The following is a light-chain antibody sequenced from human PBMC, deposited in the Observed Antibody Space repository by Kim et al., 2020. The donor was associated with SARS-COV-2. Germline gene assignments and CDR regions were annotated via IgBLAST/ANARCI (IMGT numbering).Light chain of an antibody. CDR3: QQYNNWPRT. V-gene: IGKV3-15*01. CDR1: QSVNGN. CDR2: GGS. Sequence: SVSPGERVTLSCRASQSVNGNLAWYQRKPGQAPRLLIYGGSNRATGVPARFSASGSGTEFTLTITSLQSEDFAVYSCQQYNNWPRTFGLGTKLEI. J-gene: IGKJ1*01.